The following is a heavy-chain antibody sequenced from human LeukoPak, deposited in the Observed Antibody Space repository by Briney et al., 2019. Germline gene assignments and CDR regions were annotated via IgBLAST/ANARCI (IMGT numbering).Heavy chain of an antibody. V-gene: IGHV3-11*01. Sequence: PGGSLRLSCAASGFTFSDYYMSWIRQAPGKGLEWVSYISSSGSTIYYADSVKGRFTISRDNAKNSLYLQMNSLRAEDTAVYYCARGGEAAAGTPTFYYYGMDVWGQGTTVTVSS. D-gene: IGHD6-13*01. J-gene: IGHJ6*02. CDR1: GFTFSDYY. CDR2: ISSSGSTI. CDR3: ARGGEAAAGTPTFYYYGMDV.